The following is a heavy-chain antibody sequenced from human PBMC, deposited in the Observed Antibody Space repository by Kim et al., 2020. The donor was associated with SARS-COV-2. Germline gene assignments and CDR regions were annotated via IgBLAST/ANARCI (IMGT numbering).Heavy chain of an antibody. CDR1: GGSFSGYY. D-gene: IGHD6-13*01. CDR2: INHSGST. CDR3: ARGLWEQQQPTGDYYYGMDV. J-gene: IGHJ6*02. Sequence: SETLSLTCAVYGGSFSGYYWSWIRQPPGKGLEWIGEINHSGSTNYNPSLKSRVTISVDTSKNQFSLKLSSVTAADTAVYYCARGLWEQQQPTGDYYYGMDVWGQGTTVTVSS. V-gene: IGHV4-34*01.